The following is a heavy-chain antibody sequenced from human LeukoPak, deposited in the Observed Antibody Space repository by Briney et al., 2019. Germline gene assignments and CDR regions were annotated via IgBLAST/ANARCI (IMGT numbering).Heavy chain of an antibody. V-gene: IGHV1-46*01. Sequence: ASVKVSCKASGYTSTSNYMHWARQAPGQGLEWMGIINPNGGSTNYAQKFQGRVTLTRDMSTSTVYMELSSLRSEDTAVYYCARGGSTGPHWFDPWGQGTLVTVSS. CDR2: INPNGGST. D-gene: IGHD2-8*02. J-gene: IGHJ5*02. CDR3: ARGGSTGPHWFDP. CDR1: GYTSTSNY.